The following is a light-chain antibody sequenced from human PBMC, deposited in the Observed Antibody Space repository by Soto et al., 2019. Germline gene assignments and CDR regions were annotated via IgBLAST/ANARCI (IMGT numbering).Light chain of an antibody. CDR2: SNN. CDR3: AAWDDSLKGV. CDR1: SSNIGSNT. J-gene: IGLJ2*01. Sequence: QSVLTQPPSASGTTGQRATISCSRSSSNIGSNTVNWYQQLPGTAPKLLIYSNNQRPSGVPDRFSGSKSGTSASLAISGLQSEDEADYYCAAWDDSLKGVFGGGTKVTAL. V-gene: IGLV1-44*01.